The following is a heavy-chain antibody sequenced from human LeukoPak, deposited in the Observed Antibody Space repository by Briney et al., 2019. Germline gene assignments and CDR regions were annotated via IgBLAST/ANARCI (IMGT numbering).Heavy chain of an antibody. CDR2: MNPNSGNT. V-gene: IGHV1-8*01. D-gene: IGHD3-22*01. CDR3: ARGRYYYDSSGYYPTLIDY. Sequence: GASVKVSCKASGYTFTSYDINWVRQATGQGLEWMGWMNPNSGNTGYAQKFQDRVTMTRDMSTSTVYMELSSLSSEDTAMYYCARGRYYYDSSGYYPTLIDYWGQGTLVTVSS. CDR1: GYTFTSYD. J-gene: IGHJ4*02.